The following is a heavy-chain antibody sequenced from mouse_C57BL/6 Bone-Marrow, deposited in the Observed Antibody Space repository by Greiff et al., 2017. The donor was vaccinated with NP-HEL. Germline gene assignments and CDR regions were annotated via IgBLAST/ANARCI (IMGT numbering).Heavy chain of an antibody. J-gene: IGHJ2*01. V-gene: IGHV1-55*01. CDR3: ARPSDYFDY. CDR1: GYTFTSYW. CDR2: IYPGSGST. Sequence: VQLQHPGAELVKPGASVKMSCKASGYTFTSYWITWVKQRPGQGLEWIGDIYPGSGSTNYNEKFKSKATLTVDTPSSTAYMQLSSLTSEDSAVYYCARPSDYFDYWGQGTTLTVSS.